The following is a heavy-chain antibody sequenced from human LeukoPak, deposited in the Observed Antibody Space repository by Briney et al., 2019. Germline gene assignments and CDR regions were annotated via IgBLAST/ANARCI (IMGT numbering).Heavy chain of an antibody. CDR2: ISYDGSNK. V-gene: IGHV3-30*04. Sequence: GGSLRLSCAASGFTFSSYAMHWVRQAPGKGLEWVAVISYDGSNKYYADSVKGRFTISRDNSKNTLYLQMNSLRAEDTAVYYCAKDRSGSGVLDYWGQGTLVTVSS. CDR1: GFTFSSYA. D-gene: IGHD3-10*01. CDR3: AKDRSGSGVLDY. J-gene: IGHJ4*02.